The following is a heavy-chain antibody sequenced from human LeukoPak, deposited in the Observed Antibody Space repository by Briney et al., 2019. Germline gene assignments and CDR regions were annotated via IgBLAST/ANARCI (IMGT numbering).Heavy chain of an antibody. J-gene: IGHJ4*02. D-gene: IGHD6-13*01. CDR2: IYHSGST. CDR1: SYSISSGYY. CDR3: ARRVAYSSSWYRYFDY. V-gene: IGHV4-38-2*01. Sequence: SETLSLTCAVSSYSISSGYYWGWIRQPPGKGLEWIGSIYHSGSTYYNPSLKSRVTISVDTSKNQFSLKLSSVTAADTAVYYCARRVAYSSSWYRYFDYWGQGTLVTVSS.